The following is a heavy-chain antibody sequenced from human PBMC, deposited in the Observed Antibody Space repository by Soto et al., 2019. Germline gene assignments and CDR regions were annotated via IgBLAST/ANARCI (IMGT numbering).Heavy chain of an antibody. CDR2: ISSSGLTT. V-gene: IGHV3-48*03. J-gene: IGHJ5*01. Sequence: LGLSCQASGFTFRMYEMHWVRKAPGKGLEWVSYISSSGLTTYYADFAEGRFTISRDNAKDSLYLHLNSLRVGDTAVYYCARYGTRGDWWGLGTQVTVSS. CDR3: ARYGTRGDW. CDR1: GFTFRMYE. D-gene: IGHD3-10*01.